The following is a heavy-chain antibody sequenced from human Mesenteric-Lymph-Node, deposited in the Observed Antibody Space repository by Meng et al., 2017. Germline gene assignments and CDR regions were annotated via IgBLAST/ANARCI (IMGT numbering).Heavy chain of an antibody. J-gene: IGHJ4*02. CDR1: GGTFSSDA. CDR2: IIPIFGPT. V-gene: IGHV1-69*01. D-gene: IGHD2-15*01. Sequence: QVQLVQSGAGVKKPGSSVKVSCKASGGTFSSDAMSWVRQAPGQGLEWMGGIIPIFGPTHYAQKFQGRVTITADESTRTAYMELSGLRSEDTALYYCARGAVVATTYYFDYWGQGSLVTVSS. CDR3: ARGAVVATTYYFDY.